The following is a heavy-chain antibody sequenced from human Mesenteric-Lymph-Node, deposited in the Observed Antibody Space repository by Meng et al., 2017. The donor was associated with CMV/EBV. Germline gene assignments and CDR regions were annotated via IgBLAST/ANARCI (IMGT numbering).Heavy chain of an antibody. D-gene: IGHD5-12*01. Sequence: GESLKISCVASGFTFGSYNVHWVRQAPGKGLEWLTLLKNDGGDGDKYYTESVKGRFTITLDDPKNTLYLQLNNLRGDDTAVYYCAKDFKGHFSMDVWGQGTTVTVSS. J-gene: IGHJ6*02. V-gene: IGHV3-30*02. CDR1: GFTFGSYN. CDR2: LKNDGGDGDK. CDR3: AKDFKGHFSMDV.